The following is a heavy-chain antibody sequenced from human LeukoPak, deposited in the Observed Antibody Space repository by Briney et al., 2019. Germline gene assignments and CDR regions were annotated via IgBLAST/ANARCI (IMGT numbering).Heavy chain of an antibody. CDR1: GGSISSYY. Sequence: SETLSLTCTVSGGSISSYYWSWTRQPAGKGLEWIGRIYTSGSTNYNPSLKSRVTISVDTSKNQFSLKLSSVTAADTAVYYCARLRGLYSSGWYYFDYWGQGTLVTVSS. CDR2: IYTSGST. J-gene: IGHJ4*02. CDR3: ARLRGLYSSGWYYFDY. V-gene: IGHV4-4*07. D-gene: IGHD6-19*01.